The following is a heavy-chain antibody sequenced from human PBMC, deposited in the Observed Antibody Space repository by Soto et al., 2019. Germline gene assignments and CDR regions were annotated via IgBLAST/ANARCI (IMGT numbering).Heavy chain of an antibody. CDR1: GGSITRGSFY. D-gene: IGHD4-17*01. Sequence: QGQLRESGPGLVRPSQTLSLTCTVSGGSITRGSFYWSWIRQHPGRGLEWIGYIYYSGSHHYNPSHKSRFTISMDTSKNPFSLKLTSAISADTAGYYCARTPMPHDYGDYAGAAWGQRTLVIVSS. CDR3: ARTPMPHDYGDYAGAA. J-gene: IGHJ5*02. CDR2: IYYSGSH. V-gene: IGHV4-31*03.